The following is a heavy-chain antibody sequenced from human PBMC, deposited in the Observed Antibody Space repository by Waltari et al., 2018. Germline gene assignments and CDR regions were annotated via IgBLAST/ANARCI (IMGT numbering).Heavy chain of an antibody. V-gene: IGHV4-34*01. J-gene: IGHJ6*02. CDR2: INRSVST. Sequence: QVQLQQWGAGLLKPSETLSLTCAVYGGSFSGYYWSWLRQPPGQGLEWIGEINRSVSTNDNPPLKSRVTISVDTSKNQFSLKLSSVTAADTAVYYCARTYSSSSLYYDGMDVWGQGTTVTVSS. CDR3: ARTYSSSSLYYDGMDV. CDR1: GGSFSGYY. D-gene: IGHD6-6*01.